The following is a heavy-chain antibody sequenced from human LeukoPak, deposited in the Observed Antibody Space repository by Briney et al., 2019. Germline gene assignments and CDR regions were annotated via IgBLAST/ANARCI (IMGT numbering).Heavy chain of an antibody. CDR2: IYYSGST. D-gene: IGHD5-18*01. Sequence: PSETLSLTCTVSGGSISSSSYYWGWIRQPPGKGLEWIGSIYYSGSTYYNPSLKSRVTISVDTSKNQFSLKLSSVTAADTAVYYCARGPDTAMDPVDYWGQGTLVTVSS. CDR1: GGSISSSSYY. J-gene: IGHJ4*02. V-gene: IGHV4-39*07. CDR3: ARGPDTAMDPVDY.